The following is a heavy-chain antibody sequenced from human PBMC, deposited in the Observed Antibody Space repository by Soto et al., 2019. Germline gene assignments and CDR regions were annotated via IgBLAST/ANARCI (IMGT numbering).Heavy chain of an antibody. CDR3: ARGVRSGLVANCYCDL. CDR1: GFSFSSHV. CDR2: ISSSSSYI. V-gene: IGHV3-21*01. J-gene: IGHJ2*01. Sequence: EVQLVESGGGLVKPGESLRLSCAASGFSFSSHVMHWVRQAPGKGLEWVSLISSSSSYIYYADSVKGRFTISRDNAKSSLDLQMNSLRGEDTAVYYCARGVRSGLVANCYCDLWGRGTLVTVSS. D-gene: IGHD3-10*02.